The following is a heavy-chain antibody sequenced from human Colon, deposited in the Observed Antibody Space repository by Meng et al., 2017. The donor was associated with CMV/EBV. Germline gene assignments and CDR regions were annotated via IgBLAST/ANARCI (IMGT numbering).Heavy chain of an antibody. CDR2: KKQEGSES. V-gene: IGHV3-7*05. D-gene: IGHD6-19*01. J-gene: IGHJ4*02. CDR1: VPSRFW. Sequence: VWLVGSRGGSFQAWRLLIPSCAASVPSRFWRNWVRQSPGKGVERVAIKKQEGSESLDANSVEDRFTIARDNGKNSVYLEINSLRADDTAIYYCAGGVGWLIEYWGQGTLVTVSS. CDR3: AGGVGWLIEY.